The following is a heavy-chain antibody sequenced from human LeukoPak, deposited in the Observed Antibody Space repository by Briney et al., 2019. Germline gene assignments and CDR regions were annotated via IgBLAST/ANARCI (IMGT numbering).Heavy chain of an antibody. CDR3: ARDGGDGSGYYYYDY. CDR2: IIPSGGST. CDR1: GYTFTTSH. J-gene: IGHJ4*02. D-gene: IGHD3-22*01. Sequence: SVKVSCKASGYTFTTSHMHWVRQAPGQGLEWMGIIIPSGGSTSYAQKLQGRVTMTSDTSTSTAYMELSSLKSEDTAVYYCARDGGDGSGYYYYDYWGQGTLDTVSS. V-gene: IGHV1-46*04.